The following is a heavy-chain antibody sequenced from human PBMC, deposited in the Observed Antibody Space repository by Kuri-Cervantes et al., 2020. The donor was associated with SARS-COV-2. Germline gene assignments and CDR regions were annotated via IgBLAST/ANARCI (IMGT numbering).Heavy chain of an antibody. V-gene: IGHV3-48*02. CDR1: GFSFRIYS. CDR2: ISPNSNTI. Sequence: GGSLRLSCIAYGFSFRIYSMNWVRQAPGKGLEWISYISPNSNTIYYADSVKGRFTISRDNSQNTLHLQMKSLRDEDTAIYYCATDRAGVHDFWGQGTLVTVSS. D-gene: IGHD2-21*01. J-gene: IGHJ4*02. CDR3: ATDRAGVHDF.